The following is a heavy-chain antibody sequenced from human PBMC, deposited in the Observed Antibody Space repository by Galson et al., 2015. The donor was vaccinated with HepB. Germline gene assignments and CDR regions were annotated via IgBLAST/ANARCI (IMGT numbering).Heavy chain of an antibody. CDR1: GFTFSNYA. Sequence: SLRLSCAASGFTFSNYAMTWIRQAPGKGLEWVSAMSSSGGSTYYADSVKGRFTISRDNSKNTLYLQMNSLRAEDTAVYYCAKDSVPYSSGWAYMDVWGKGTTVTVSS. V-gene: IGHV3-23*01. D-gene: IGHD6-19*01. CDR2: MSSSGGST. CDR3: AKDSVPYSSGWAYMDV. J-gene: IGHJ6*03.